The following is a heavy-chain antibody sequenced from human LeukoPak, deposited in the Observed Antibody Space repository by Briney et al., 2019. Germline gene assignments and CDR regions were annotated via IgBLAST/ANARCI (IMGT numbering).Heavy chain of an antibody. CDR3: ARHEHVSSWSPPGYFDL. CDR2: IYHSGNT. CDR1: DYSISNGYF. D-gene: IGHD6-13*01. Sequence: SETLSLTCTVSDYSISNGYFWGWTRQPPGKGLEWIASIYHSGNTYYNPSLRGRVTISVDTSKNQFSLRLSSVTAADTAIYYCARHEHVSSWSPPGYFDLWGRGTLVTVSS. V-gene: IGHV4-38-2*02. J-gene: IGHJ2*01.